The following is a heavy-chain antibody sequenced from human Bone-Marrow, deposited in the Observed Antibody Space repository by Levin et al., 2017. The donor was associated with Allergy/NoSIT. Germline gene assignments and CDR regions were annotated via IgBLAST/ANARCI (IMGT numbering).Heavy chain of an antibody. D-gene: IGHD3-22*01. V-gene: IGHV4-30-4*08. J-gene: IGHJ5*01. CDR3: VRDGARGYFDSTGYYDS. CDR1: GGSISTDDHH. CDR2: ISYSGTT. Sequence: SETLSLTCTVSGGSISTDDHHWNWVRQTPGKGLEWIGYISYSGTTFSNPALQSRLSISVDTSKNEFSLKLTSVTAADTAVYYCVRDGARGYFDSTGYYDSWGQGILVSVSS.